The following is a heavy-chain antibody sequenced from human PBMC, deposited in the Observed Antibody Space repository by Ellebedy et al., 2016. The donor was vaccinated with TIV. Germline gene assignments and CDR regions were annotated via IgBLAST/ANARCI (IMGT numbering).Heavy chain of an antibody. CDR2: IKRDGSQR. CDR1: GFALGDYW. D-gene: IGHD5-12*01. Sequence: PGGSLRLSCAASGFALGDYWISWVRQAPGKGLEWVANIKRDGSQRYYVDSVEGRFTVSRDNAKNSLYLQMSSLRAEDTAVYYCARVFGGYDYVDSWGQGTHVSVSS. V-gene: IGHV3-7*01. J-gene: IGHJ4*02. CDR3: ARVFGGYDYVDS.